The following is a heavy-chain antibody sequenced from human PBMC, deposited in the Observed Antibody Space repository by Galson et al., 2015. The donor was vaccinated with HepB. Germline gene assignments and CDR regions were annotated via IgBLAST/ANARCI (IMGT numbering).Heavy chain of an antibody. D-gene: IGHD4-17*01. CDR3: ARGTTVTTDRLDYYGMDV. V-gene: IGHV1-2*06. CDR1: GYTFTGYY. Sequence: SVKVSCKTSGYTFTGYYMHWVRQAPGQGLEWMGRINPNSGGTNYAQKFQGRVTMTRDTSISTAYMELSRLRSDDTAVYYCARGTTVTTDRLDYYGMDVWGQGTTVTVSS. J-gene: IGHJ6*02. CDR2: INPNSGGT.